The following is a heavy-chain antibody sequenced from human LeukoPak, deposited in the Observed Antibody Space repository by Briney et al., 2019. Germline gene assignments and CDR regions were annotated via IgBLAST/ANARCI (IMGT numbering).Heavy chain of an antibody. Sequence: GGSLRLSCAGSGFTFSSHWIGWVRQAPGKGLEWVAHINQDGSQKYYVDSVEGRFTISRDNAKNSLFLQMNSLRAEDTAVYYCARAGEYQLLYYYYYGMDVWGQGTTVTVSS. CDR1: GFTFSSHW. D-gene: IGHD2-2*02. V-gene: IGHV3-7*01. CDR3: ARAGEYQLLYYYYYGMDV. CDR2: INQDGSQK. J-gene: IGHJ6*02.